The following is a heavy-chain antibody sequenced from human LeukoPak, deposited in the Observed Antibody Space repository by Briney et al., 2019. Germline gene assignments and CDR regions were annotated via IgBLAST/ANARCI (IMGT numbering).Heavy chain of an antibody. J-gene: IGHJ4*02. CDR1: GFTFTNAW. CDR2: IKSKIDGGTT. Sequence: GGSLRLSCAASGFTFTNAWMNWVRQAPGKGLEWVGRIKSKIDGGTTDFAAPVKGRFTISRDDSKNTLYLQMNSLKTEDRAVYYCATGPMAAAGSWGNLHYWGQGTLVTVSS. V-gene: IGHV3-15*01. CDR3: ATGPMAAAGSWGNLHY. D-gene: IGHD6-13*01.